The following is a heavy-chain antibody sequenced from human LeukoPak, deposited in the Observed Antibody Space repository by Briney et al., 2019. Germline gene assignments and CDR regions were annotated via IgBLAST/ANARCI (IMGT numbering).Heavy chain of an antibody. CDR3: ARLQHLILFDY. D-gene: IGHD6-13*01. CDR1: GSRFTSYW. Sequence: GAPLKISCKGSGSRFTSYWIGWVRRMPGKGLEWMGIIYPGDSDTRYSPSFQGQVTISADKSISTAYLQWSSLKASDTAMYYCARLQHLILFDYWGQGTLVTVSS. CDR2: IYPGDSDT. V-gene: IGHV5-51*01. J-gene: IGHJ4*02.